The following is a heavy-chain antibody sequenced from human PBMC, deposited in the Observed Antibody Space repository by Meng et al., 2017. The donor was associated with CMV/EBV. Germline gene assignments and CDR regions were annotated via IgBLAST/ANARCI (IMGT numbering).Heavy chain of an antibody. Sequence: QGQLVQSGAGVKKPGAAGKVYCPPFGYSFTGYYMHWVRQAPGQGLEWMGWINHNSGGTNYAQKFQGRVTMTRDTSISTAYMELSRLRSDDTAVYYCATYIGNYINWYFDLWGRGTLVTVSS. D-gene: IGHD1-7*01. CDR1: GYSFTGYY. CDR3: ATYIGNYINWYFDL. CDR2: INHNSGGT. J-gene: IGHJ2*01. V-gene: IGHV1-2*02.